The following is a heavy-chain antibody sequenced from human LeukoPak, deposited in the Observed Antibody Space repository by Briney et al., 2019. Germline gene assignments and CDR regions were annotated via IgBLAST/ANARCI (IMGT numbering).Heavy chain of an antibody. V-gene: IGHV4-39*01. D-gene: IGHD3-10*01. J-gene: IGHJ5*02. CDR1: GGSVTSYY. CDR2: IYDSGST. CDR3: ARHYGP. Sequence: ASETLSLTCTVSGGSVTSYYWSWIRQPPGKGLEWIGSIYDSGSTYYNPSLKSRVTISVDTSKNQFSLKLNSVTAADTAVYYCARHYGPWGQGTLVAVSS.